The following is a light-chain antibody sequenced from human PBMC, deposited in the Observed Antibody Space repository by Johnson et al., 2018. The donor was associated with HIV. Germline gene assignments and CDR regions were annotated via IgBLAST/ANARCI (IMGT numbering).Light chain of an antibody. V-gene: IGLV1-51*02. J-gene: IGLJ1*01. CDR3: GTWDSSLSAGGV. CDR1: SSNIGNNY. Sequence: QSVLTQPPSVSAAPGQKVTISCSGSSSNIGNNYVSWYQQLPGTAPKLLIHENNKRPSGIPARFSGSKSGTSATLGITGLQTGDEADYYWGTWDSSLSAGGVFGTGTKVTVL. CDR2: ENN.